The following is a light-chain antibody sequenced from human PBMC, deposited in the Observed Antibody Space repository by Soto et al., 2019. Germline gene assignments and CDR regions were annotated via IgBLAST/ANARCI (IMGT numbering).Light chain of an antibody. Sequence: DIQMTQSPSSLSASVGDRVTITCRASQSISSYLNWYQHKPGKAPKLLIYAASSFQSGVPSRFSGSGSGTDFTLTISRLQPEDFATYYCQQSSSTPVVTFGPGTKVDIQ. V-gene: IGKV1-39*01. CDR3: QQSSSTPVVT. J-gene: IGKJ3*01. CDR2: AAS. CDR1: QSISSY.